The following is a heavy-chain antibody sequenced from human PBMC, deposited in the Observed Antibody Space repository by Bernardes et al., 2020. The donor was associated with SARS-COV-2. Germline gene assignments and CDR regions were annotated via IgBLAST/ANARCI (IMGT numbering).Heavy chain of an antibody. Sequence: SETLSLTCTVSGGSISSGGYYWSWIRQPPGKGLEWIGYIYDSGRTYYNPSLKRRLTISEDTTKNQFSLNLSPVTAADTAVYYCARDYTHRSGKRFDVWGQGILVTVSS. CDR2: IYDSGRT. CDR3: ARDYTHRSGKRFDV. CDR1: GGSISSGGYY. J-gene: IGHJ5*02. D-gene: IGHD3-22*01. V-gene: IGHV4-31*03.